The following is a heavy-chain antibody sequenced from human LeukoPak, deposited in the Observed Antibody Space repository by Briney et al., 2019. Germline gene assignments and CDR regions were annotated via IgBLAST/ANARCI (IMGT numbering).Heavy chain of an antibody. D-gene: IGHD6-13*01. V-gene: IGHV1-46*01. Sequence: ASVKVSCKASGYTFTSYYMHWVRQAPGQGLEWMGIINPSGGSTSYAQKFQGRVTMTRDMSTSTVYMELSSLRSEDTAVYYCARQCSSSWYGYYYYYMDVWGKGTTATVSS. CDR1: GYTFTSYY. J-gene: IGHJ6*03. CDR3: ARQCSSSWYGYYYYYMDV. CDR2: INPSGGST.